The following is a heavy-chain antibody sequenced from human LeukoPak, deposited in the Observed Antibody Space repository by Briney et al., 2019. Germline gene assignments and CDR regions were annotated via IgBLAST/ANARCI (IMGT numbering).Heavy chain of an antibody. Sequence: GSLRLSCAASGFTFSSYSMNWVRQAPGKGLEWIGEINHSGSTNYNPSLKSRVTISVDTSKNQFSLKLSSVTAADTAVYYCARGLNRRRDEGYWGQGTLVTVSS. CDR2: INHSGST. V-gene: IGHV4-34*01. D-gene: IGHD5-24*01. CDR3: ARGLNRRRDEGY. CDR1: GFTFSSYS. J-gene: IGHJ4*02.